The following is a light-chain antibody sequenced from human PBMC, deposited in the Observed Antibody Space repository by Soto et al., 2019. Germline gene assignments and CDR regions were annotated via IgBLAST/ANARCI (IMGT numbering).Light chain of an antibody. CDR2: DVS. J-gene: IGLJ3*02. CDR3: CSYAGSNTWV. Sequence: QSALTQPRSVSGSPGQSVTISCAGTSSDVGGYNYVSWYQQHPGNAPKLMIYDVSKRPSGVPDRFSGSKSGNTASLTISGLQAEDEADYYCCSYAGSNTWVSGGGTKLTVL. V-gene: IGLV2-11*01. CDR1: SSDVGGYNY.